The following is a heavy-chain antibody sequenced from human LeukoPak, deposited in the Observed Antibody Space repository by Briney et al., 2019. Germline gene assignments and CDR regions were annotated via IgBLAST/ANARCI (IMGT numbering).Heavy chain of an antibody. CDR3: ARLASDSSGYYYVRGFDP. D-gene: IGHD3-22*01. V-gene: IGHV5-51*01. CDR1: GYSFTSYW. Sequence: GESLKISCKGSGYSFTSYWIGWVRQMPGKGLEWMGIIYPGDSDTRYSPSFQGQVTISADKSISTAYLQWSSLKASDTAMHYCARLASDSSGYYYVRGFDPWGQGTLVTVSS. J-gene: IGHJ5*02. CDR2: IYPGDSDT.